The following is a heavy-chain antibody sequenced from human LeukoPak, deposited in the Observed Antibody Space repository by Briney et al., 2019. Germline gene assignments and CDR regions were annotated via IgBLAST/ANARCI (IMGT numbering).Heavy chain of an antibody. CDR3: ARDRSGDSSSWYFARFDP. Sequence: ASVKVSCKASGGTFSSYAISWVQQAPGQGLEWMGRIIPILGIANYAQRFQGRVTITADKSTSTAYMELSSLRSEDTAVYYCARDRSGDSSSWYFARFDPWGQGTLVTVSS. V-gene: IGHV1-69*04. CDR2: IIPILGIA. CDR1: GGTFSSYA. D-gene: IGHD6-13*01. J-gene: IGHJ5*02.